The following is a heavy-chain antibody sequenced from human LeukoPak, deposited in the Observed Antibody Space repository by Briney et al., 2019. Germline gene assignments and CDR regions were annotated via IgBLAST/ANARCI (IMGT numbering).Heavy chain of an antibody. CDR3: ARGHPWGSSWYEDY. V-gene: IGHV3-72*01. CDR2: TRNKANSYTT. Sequence: PGGSLRLPCAASGFTFSSYWMSWVRQAPGKGLEWVGRTRNKANSYTTEYAASVKGRFTISRDDSKNSLYLQMNSLKTEDTAVYYCARGHPWGSSWYEDYWGQGTLVTVSS. J-gene: IGHJ4*02. D-gene: IGHD6-13*01. CDR1: GFTFSSYW.